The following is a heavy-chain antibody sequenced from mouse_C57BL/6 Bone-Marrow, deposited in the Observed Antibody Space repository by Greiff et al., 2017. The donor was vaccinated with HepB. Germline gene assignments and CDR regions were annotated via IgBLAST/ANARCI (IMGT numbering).Heavy chain of an antibody. CDR2: INPDSSTI. CDR1: GVDFSRYW. CDR3: ARPDDGYAYYFDY. J-gene: IGHJ2*01. D-gene: IGHD2-3*01. V-gene: IGHV4-1*01. Sequence: TASGVDFSRYWMSWVRRAPGKGLEWIGEINPDSSTINYAPSLKDKFIISRDNAKNTLYLQMSKVRSEDTALYYCARPDDGYAYYFDYWGQGTTLTVSS.